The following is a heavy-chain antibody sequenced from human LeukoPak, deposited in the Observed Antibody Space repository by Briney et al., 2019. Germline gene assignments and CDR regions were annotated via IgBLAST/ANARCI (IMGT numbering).Heavy chain of an antibody. Sequence: PGGSLRLSCVGSGFTFDDYAMHWVRQAPGKGLEWVSGISWNSGRRGYADSVKGRFTISRDNAKTSLYLQMNSLRAEDMALYYCAKGPDYDILTPIDYWGQGILVTVSS. J-gene: IGHJ4*02. CDR3: AKGPDYDILTPIDY. CDR1: GFTFDDYA. D-gene: IGHD3-9*01. V-gene: IGHV3-9*03. CDR2: ISWNSGRR.